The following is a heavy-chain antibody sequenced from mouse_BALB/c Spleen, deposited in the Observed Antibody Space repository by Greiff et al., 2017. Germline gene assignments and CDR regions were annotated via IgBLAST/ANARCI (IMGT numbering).Heavy chain of an antibody. CDR3: ARNAMDY. V-gene: IGHV5-17*02. Sequence: EVQLVESGGGLVQPEGSRKLSCAASGFTFSSFGMHWVRQAPEKGLEWVAYISSGSSTIYYADTVKGRFTISRDNPKNTLFLQMTSLRSEDTAMYYCARNAMDYWGQGTSVTVSS. J-gene: IGHJ4*01. CDR1: GFTFSSFG. CDR2: ISSGSSTI.